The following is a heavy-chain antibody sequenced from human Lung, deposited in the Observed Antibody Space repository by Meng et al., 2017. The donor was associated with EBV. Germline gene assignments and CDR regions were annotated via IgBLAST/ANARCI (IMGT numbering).Heavy chain of an antibody. V-gene: IGHV3-20*04. J-gene: IGHJ5*02. D-gene: IGHD6-25*01. CDR2: TNWNGGST. Sequence: VELVEAGGRGVRPGGSLRLSCAASGFSFDDYGMSWVRQAPGKGLEWVSGTNWNGGSTGYADSVKGRFTIFRDNAKKSLYLQMNSLRGEDTALYYCARVQTGIAAPFDPWGQGTLVTVSS. CDR3: ARVQTGIAAPFDP. CDR1: GFSFDDYG.